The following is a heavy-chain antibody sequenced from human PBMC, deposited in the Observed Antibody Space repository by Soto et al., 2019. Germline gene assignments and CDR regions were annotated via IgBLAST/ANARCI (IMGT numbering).Heavy chain of an antibody. CDR1: GYTFTSYA. D-gene: IGHD3-3*01. CDR3: AREMRTRNITIFGVVIYYYYGMDV. CDR2: INAGNGNT. J-gene: IGHJ6*02. V-gene: IGHV1-3*01. Sequence: ASVKVSCKASGYTFTSYAMHWVRQAPGQRLEWMGWINAGNGNTKYSPKFQGRVTITRDTSASTAYMELSSLRSEDTAVYYCAREMRTRNITIFGVVIYYYYGMDVWGQGTTVTVSS.